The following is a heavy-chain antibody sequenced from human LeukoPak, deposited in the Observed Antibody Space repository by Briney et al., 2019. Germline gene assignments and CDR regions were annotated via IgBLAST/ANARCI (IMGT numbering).Heavy chain of an antibody. CDR3: ARSPGQSLRSAWFDP. J-gene: IGHJ5*02. CDR2: IYTSGST. Sequence: SETLSLTCTVSGGSISSPNYYWTWIRQPAGKGLEWIGRIYTSGSTNYNPSLKSRVTISVDTSKNQFSLKLSSVTAADTAVYYCARSPGQSLRSAWFDPWGQGTLVTVSS. CDR1: GGSISSPNYY. D-gene: IGHD4-17*01. V-gene: IGHV4-61*02.